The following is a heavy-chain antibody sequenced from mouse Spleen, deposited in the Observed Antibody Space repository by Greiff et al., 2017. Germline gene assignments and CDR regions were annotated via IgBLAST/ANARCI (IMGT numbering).Heavy chain of an antibody. V-gene: IGHV1-85*01. CDR3: ARGTAVVALYYFDY. CDR2: FYPRDGST. D-gene: IGHD1-1*01. CDR1: GYTFTSYD. J-gene: IGHJ2*01. Sequence: VQLQQSGPELVKPGASVKLSCKASGYTFTSYDINWVKQRPGQGLEWIGWFYPRDGSTKYNEKFKGKATLTVDKSSSTAYMELHSLASEDSAVYFCARGTAVVALYYFDYWGQGTTLTVSS.